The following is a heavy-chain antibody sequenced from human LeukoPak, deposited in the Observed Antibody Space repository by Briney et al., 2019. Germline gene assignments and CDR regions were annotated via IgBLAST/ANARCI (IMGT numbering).Heavy chain of an antibody. V-gene: IGHV4-59*12. CDR2: IYYSGST. CDR3: ARSRPSYSSSTFDY. CDR1: GGSISSYY. Sequence: SETLSLTCTVSGGSISSYYWSWIRQPPGKGLEWIGYIYYSGSTNYNPSLKSRVTISVDRSKNQFSLKLSSVTAADTAVYYCARSRPSYSSSTFDYWGQGTLVTVSS. J-gene: IGHJ4*01. D-gene: IGHD6-6*01.